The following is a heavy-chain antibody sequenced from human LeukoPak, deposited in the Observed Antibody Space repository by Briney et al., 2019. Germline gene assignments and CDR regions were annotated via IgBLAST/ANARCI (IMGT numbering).Heavy chain of an antibody. CDR1: GGSISSGDYY. CDR2: IYYSGST. V-gene: IGHV4-30-4*01. CDR3: ARRGVGATAFDI. D-gene: IGHD1-26*01. Sequence: SETLSLTCTVSGGSISSGDYYWSWIRQPPGKGLEWIGYIYYSGSTNYNPSLKSRVTISVDTSKNQFSLKLSSVTAADTAVHYCARRGVGATAFDIWGQGTMVTVSS. J-gene: IGHJ3*02.